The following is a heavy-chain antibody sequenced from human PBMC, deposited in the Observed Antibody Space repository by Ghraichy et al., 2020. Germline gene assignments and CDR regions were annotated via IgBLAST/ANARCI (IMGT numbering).Heavy chain of an antibody. CDR1: GFTFSSYG. V-gene: IGHV3-33*08. CDR3: ARVGKGVVVAATLRGGMDV. CDR2: IWYDGSNK. Sequence: SLNISCAASGFTFSSYGMHWVRQAPGKGLEWVAVIWYDGSNKYYADSVKGRFTISRDNSKNTLYLQMNSLRAEDTAVYYCARVGKGVVVAATLRGGMDVWGQGTTVTVSS. J-gene: IGHJ6*02. D-gene: IGHD2-15*01.